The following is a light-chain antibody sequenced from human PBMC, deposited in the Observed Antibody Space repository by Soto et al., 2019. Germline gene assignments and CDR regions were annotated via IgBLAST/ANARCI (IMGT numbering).Light chain of an antibody. CDR1: QSVSSN. Sequence: EIVMTQSPATLSVSPGERATLSCRASQSVSSNLAWYQQKPGQAPRLLIYGASTRATGIPARFSGSGSGTDFTLTISSLQPEDFATYYCQQLSTYPLTFGGGTKVDIK. V-gene: IGKV3-15*01. CDR2: GAS. J-gene: IGKJ4*01. CDR3: QQLSTYPLT.